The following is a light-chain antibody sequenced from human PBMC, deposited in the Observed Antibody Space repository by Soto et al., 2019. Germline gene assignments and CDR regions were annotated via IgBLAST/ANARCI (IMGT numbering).Light chain of an antibody. CDR2: AAS. V-gene: IGKV1-39*01. J-gene: IGKJ4*01. CDR3: QHSHSTPLT. CDR1: QGINSY. Sequence: IQLTQSPSSLSASVGDRVTITCRASQGINSYLAWYQQKPGKVPQLLIYAASNLQSGVPSRFSGSGSGTDFTLTISTLQPEDFATYSCQHSHSTPLTFGGGTKVDIK.